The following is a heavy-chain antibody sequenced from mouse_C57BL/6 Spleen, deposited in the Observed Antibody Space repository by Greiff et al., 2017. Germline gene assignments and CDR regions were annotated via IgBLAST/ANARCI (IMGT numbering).Heavy chain of an antibody. D-gene: IGHD1-1*01. CDR1: GYTFTSYT. V-gene: IGHV1-4*01. J-gene: IGHJ1*03. CDR3: ARFTTVVARYFEV. Sequence: QVQLKQSGAELARPGASVKMSCKASGYTFTSYTMHWVKQRPGQGLEWIGYINPSSGYTKYNQKFKDKATLTADKSSSTAYMQLSSLTSEDSAVYYCARFTTVVARYFEVWGTGTTVTVSS. CDR2: INPSSGYT.